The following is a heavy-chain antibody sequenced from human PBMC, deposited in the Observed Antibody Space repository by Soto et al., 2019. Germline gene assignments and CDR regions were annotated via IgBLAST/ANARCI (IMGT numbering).Heavy chain of an antibody. CDR2: IYYSGST. Sequence: ETLSLTCTVSGGSISSYYWSWIRQPPGKGLEWIGYIYYSGSTNYNPSLKSRVTISVDTSKNQFSLKLSSVTAADTAVYYCARDGYYYDSSGYQRVYYFDYWGQGTLVTVSS. D-gene: IGHD3-22*01. V-gene: IGHV4-59*01. CDR3: ARDGYYYDSSGYQRVYYFDY. J-gene: IGHJ4*02. CDR1: GGSISSYY.